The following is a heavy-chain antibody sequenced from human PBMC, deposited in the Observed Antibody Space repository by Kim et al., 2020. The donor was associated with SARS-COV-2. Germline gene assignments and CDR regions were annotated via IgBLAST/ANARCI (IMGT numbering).Heavy chain of an antibody. CDR2: TYYRSKWYN. CDR3: ARDLFVAAAGRRNYYFDY. D-gene: IGHD6-13*01. Sequence: SQTLSLTCAISGDSVSSNSAAWNWIRQSPSRGLEWLGRTYYRSKWYNDYAVSVKSRITINPDTSKNQFSLQLNSVTPEDTAVYYCARDLFVAAAGRRNYYFDYWGQGTLVTVSS. CDR1: GDSVSSNSAA. V-gene: IGHV6-1*01. J-gene: IGHJ4*02.